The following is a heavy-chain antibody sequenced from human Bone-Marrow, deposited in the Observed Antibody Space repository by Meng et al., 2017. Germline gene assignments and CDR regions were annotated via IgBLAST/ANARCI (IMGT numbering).Heavy chain of an antibody. V-gene: IGHV3-30*01. D-gene: IGHD4-23*01. CDR3: ARGGNEFDY. J-gene: IGHJ4*02. CDR1: GFTLSSYA. Sequence: QGRLVESWAGVSQPGSSLRPSCAASGFTLSSYAMHWGRQAQGKGLEWVAVISYDGSNKYYADSVKGRFTISRDNSKNTLYLQMNSLRAEDTAVYYCARGGNEFDYWGQGTLVTVSS. CDR2: ISYDGSNK.